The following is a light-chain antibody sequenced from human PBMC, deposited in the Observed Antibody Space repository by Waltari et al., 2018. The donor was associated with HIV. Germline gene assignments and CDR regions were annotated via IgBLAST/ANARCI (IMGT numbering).Light chain of an antibody. CDR2: INN. V-gene: IGLV1-47*01. J-gene: IGLJ2*01. CDR3: AALDDSLIDQVV. CDR1: SSNVGNHY. Sequence: QSVLTHPPSASGTPGQRVTISCSGSSSNVGNHYVYWYPQLPGTAPKLLISINNQRPSGVPDRFSASKSGTSASLAISGLRSEDEADYYCAALDDSLIDQVVFGGGTKLTVL.